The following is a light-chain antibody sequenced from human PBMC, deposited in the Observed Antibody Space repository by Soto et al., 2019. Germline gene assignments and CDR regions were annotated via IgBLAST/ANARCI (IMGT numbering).Light chain of an antibody. CDR1: QSVSSSY. CDR2: GAS. CDR3: QQYNVWPLT. J-gene: IGKJ4*01. Sequence: EIVLTQSPGTLSLSPGERATLSCRASQSVSSSYLAWYQQKPGQAPRLLIYGASSRATGIPDRFSGSGSGTDFTLTISSLQSEDFAVYYCQQYNVWPLTFGGGTKVEFK. V-gene: IGKV3-20*01.